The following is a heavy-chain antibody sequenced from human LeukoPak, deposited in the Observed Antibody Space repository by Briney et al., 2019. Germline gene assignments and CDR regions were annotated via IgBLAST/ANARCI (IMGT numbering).Heavy chain of an antibody. J-gene: IGHJ3*02. CDR2: ISYDGSNK. Sequence: GRSLRLSCAASGFTFSSYGMHWVRQAPGKGLEWVAVISYDGSNKYYADSVKGRFTISRDNSKNTLYLQMNSLRAEDTAVYYCAKTGTHYDSSGYYCDIWGQGTMVTVSS. V-gene: IGHV3-30*18. CDR1: GFTFSSYG. CDR3: AKTGTHYDSSGYYCDI. D-gene: IGHD3-22*01.